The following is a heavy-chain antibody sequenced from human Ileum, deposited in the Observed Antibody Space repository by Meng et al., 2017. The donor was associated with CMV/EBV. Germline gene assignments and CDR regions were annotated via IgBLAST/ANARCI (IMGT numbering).Heavy chain of an antibody. CDR1: GSISRSSYY. Sequence: GSISRSSYYWGWIRQPPGKGLEWIGNIYYSGSTYYNPSLQSRVTTSVDTSKNQFSLKLSSVTAADTALYYCARHRRYSGSDRGFFDFWGQGALVTVSS. D-gene: IGHD5-12*01. CDR3: ARHRRYSGSDRGFFDF. J-gene: IGHJ4*02. CDR2: IYYSGST. V-gene: IGHV4-39*01.